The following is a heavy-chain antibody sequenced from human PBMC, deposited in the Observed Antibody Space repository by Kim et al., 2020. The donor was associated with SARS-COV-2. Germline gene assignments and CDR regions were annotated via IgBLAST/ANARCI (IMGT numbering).Heavy chain of an antibody. J-gene: IGHJ4*02. CDR1: GISLTSNW. CDR3: ATLPGGAAALRVAY. V-gene: IGHV5-10-1*01. D-gene: IGHD6-25*01. CDR2: IDPFDSYT. Sequence: GESLKISCLVSGISLTSNWISWVRQMPGKGLELMGRIDPFDSYTNYSPSFQGHVTISVDKSISTAYLQWSSLKASDTAMYYCATLPGGAAALRVAYWGQG.